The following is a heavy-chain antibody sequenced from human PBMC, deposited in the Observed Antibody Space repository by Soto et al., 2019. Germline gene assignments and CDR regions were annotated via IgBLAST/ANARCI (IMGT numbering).Heavy chain of an antibody. J-gene: IGHJ4*02. Sequence: QVQLQESGPGLVKPSQTLSLTCTVSGGSISSGGYYWSWIRQHPGKGLEWIGDIYYSGSTYYNPSLTSRVTISVDTYKTQFSLKLSSVTAADTAVYYCACRDGYNDPFDYWGQGTLVTVSS. CDR2: IYYSGST. D-gene: IGHD5-12*01. CDR3: ACRDGYNDPFDY. V-gene: IGHV4-31*03. CDR1: GGSISSGGYY.